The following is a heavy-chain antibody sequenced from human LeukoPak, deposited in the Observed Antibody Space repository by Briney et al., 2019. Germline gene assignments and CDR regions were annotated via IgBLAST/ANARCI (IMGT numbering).Heavy chain of an antibody. Sequence: SETLSLTCAVYGGCFSVYYWSWIRQPPGKGLEWIGEVSRGGSTKYSPSLKSRVTISLDTSNNQVSLKLSSVTAADTAMYYCGLSTTRATTRTIDYWGQGTLVTVSS. CDR1: GGCFSVYY. CDR3: GLSTTRATTRTIDY. J-gene: IGHJ4*02. CDR2: VSRGGST. D-gene: IGHD4-17*01. V-gene: IGHV4-34*01.